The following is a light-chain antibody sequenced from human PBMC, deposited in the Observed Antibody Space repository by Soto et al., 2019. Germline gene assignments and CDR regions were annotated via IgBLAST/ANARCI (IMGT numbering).Light chain of an antibody. CDR1: QSVSSSY. Sequence: EIVLTQSPGTLSLSPGERATLSCRASQSVSSSYLAWYQQKPGQAPRLHIYGASIRATGIPDRFSGSGSGTDFTLTISRLEPEDFAVYYCQQYGSSPLTFGGGTKVEIK. J-gene: IGKJ4*01. CDR2: GAS. V-gene: IGKV3-20*01. CDR3: QQYGSSPLT.